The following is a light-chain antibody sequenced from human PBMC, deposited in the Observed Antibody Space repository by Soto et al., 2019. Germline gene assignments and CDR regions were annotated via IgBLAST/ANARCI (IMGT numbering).Light chain of an antibody. CDR1: SSDVGGYNY. Sequence: QSVLTQPASVSGSPGQSITISCTGTSSDVGGYNYVSWYQQHPGKAPKLMIYEVSSRPSGVSNRFSGSKSGNTASLPISGLQAEDEADYYCSSYTSSSTYVIFGGGTKLTVL. CDR3: SSYTSSSTYVI. V-gene: IGLV2-14*01. CDR2: EVS. J-gene: IGLJ2*01.